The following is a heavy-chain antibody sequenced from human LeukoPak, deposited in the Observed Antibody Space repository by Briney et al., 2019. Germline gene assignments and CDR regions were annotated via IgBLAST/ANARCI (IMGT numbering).Heavy chain of an antibody. CDR2: INPYNGNT. V-gene: IGHV1-18*01. Sequence: GASVTVSCTASGYTFIIYGFSWVRQAPGQGLEWMGWINPYNGNTNYAQNLQGRVTMTTDTSTSTAYMELRSLRSDDTAVYYCARRQGTTLNFDYWGQGTLVTVSS. D-gene: IGHD1-1*01. CDR1: GYTFIIYG. J-gene: IGHJ4*02. CDR3: ARRQGTTLNFDY.